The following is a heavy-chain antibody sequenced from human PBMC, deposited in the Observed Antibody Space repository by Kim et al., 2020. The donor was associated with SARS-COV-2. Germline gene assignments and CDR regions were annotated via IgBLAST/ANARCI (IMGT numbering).Heavy chain of an antibody. CDR2: P. V-gene: IGHV7-4-1*02. Sequence: PTYAQGFTGRFVFSLDTSVSTAYLQISSLKAEDTAVYYCARGGVSGDLDYWGQGTLVTVSS. D-gene: IGHD4-17*01. CDR3: ARGGVSGDLDY. J-gene: IGHJ4*02.